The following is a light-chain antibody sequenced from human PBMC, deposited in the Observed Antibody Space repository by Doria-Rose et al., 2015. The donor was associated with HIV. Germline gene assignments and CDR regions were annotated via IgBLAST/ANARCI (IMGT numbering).Light chain of an antibody. CDR2: DGS. CDR3: HQYGTSWT. CDR1: QSFSSTY. J-gene: IGKJ1*01. Sequence: EIVMTQSPGTLSLSPGERATLSCRASQSFSSTYLAWYQQKPGQAPSLLIYDGSTRATGIPDRFSARRSGTDFTLTIDRLEPEDFALYYCHQYGTSWTFGQGTKVEI. V-gene: IGKV3-20*01.